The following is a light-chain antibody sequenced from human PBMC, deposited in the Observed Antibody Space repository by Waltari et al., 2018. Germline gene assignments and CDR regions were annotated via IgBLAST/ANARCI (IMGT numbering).Light chain of an antibody. Sequence: DIQLTQSPSFLSASVGDRVTFTCRASKGSNSYLAWYQQKPGKAPKLLIYGTSTLQSGVPSRFSGSGSGTEFTLTISSLQPEDFATYYCQQLKSFLFTCGQGTRLDI. CDR2: GTS. CDR3: QQLKSFLFT. J-gene: IGKJ5*01. CDR1: KGSNSY. V-gene: IGKV1-9*01.